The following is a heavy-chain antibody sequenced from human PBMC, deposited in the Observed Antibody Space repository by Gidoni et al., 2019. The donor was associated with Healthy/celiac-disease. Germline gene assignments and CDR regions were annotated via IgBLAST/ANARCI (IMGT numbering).Heavy chain of an antibody. V-gene: IGHV4-4*02. CDR1: GGSISSGNW. CDR3: ARVTYGGGDCYYYFDY. CDR2: INQSGST. Sequence: QVQLQESGPGLVKPSGTLSLTCAVSGGSISSGNWWSWVRQPPGKGLEWIGEINQSGSTNYNPSLKSRVTISVDKSKNQFSLKLSSVTAADTAVYYCARVTYGGGDCYYYFDYWGQGTLVTVSS. J-gene: IGHJ4*02. D-gene: IGHD2-21*02.